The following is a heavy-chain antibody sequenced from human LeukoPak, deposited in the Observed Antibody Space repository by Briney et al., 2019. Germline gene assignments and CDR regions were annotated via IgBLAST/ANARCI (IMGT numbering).Heavy chain of an antibody. CDR3: ARERSSGSCFSDAFDI. D-gene: IGHD2-15*01. CDR2: MSGGGGTI. J-gene: IGHJ3*02. V-gene: IGHV3-48*03. Sequence: GGSMRLSCAASGFTFRSYEMNWVRPAPGKGLVWVSYMSGGGGTIYYADSVKGRFTISRDNAKNSLYLQMNSLRAEDTAVYYCARERSSGSCFSDAFDIWGQGTMVTVSS. CDR1: GFTFRSYE.